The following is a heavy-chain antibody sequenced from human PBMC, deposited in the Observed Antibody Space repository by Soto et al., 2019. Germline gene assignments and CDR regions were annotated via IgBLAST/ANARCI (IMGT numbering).Heavy chain of an antibody. CDR3: ARDLLAAAGYDYYYYYMDV. Sequence: SETLSLTCTVSGGSISSYYLSWIRQPPGKGLEWIGYIYYSGSTNYNPSLKSRVTISVDTSKNQFSLKLSSVTAADTAVYYCARDLLAAAGYDYYYYYMDVWGKGTTVTVSS. D-gene: IGHD6-13*01. CDR1: GGSISSYY. J-gene: IGHJ6*03. CDR2: IYYSGST. V-gene: IGHV4-59*01.